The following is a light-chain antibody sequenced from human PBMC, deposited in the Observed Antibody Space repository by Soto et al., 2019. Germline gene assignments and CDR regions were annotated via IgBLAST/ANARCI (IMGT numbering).Light chain of an antibody. V-gene: IGKV3-20*01. CDR3: QHYGESPWK. CDR1: QSVSSSN. CDR2: GGY. J-gene: IGKJ1*01. Sequence: EIVLTQSPATLSLSPGERATLSCRASQSVSSSNLAWYQQKRGQSPRVIIYGGYTRAAGIPDRLSGSGYGHDFTLTIRRIETEDFEVYFCQHYGESPWKFGQGTKVDIK.